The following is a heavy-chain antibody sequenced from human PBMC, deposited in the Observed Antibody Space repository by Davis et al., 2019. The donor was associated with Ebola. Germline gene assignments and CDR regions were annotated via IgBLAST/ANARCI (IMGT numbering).Heavy chain of an antibody. J-gene: IGHJ5*02. Sequence: SVKVSCKASGGTFSSYAISWVRQAPGQGLEWMGRIIPIFGTANYAQKFQGRVTITADESTSTAYMELSSLRSEDTAVYYCSSSSSLSGMCNWFDPWGQGTLVTVSS. D-gene: IGHD6-6*01. CDR1: GGTFSSYA. CDR2: IIPIFGTA. CDR3: SSSSSLSGMCNWFDP. V-gene: IGHV1-69*13.